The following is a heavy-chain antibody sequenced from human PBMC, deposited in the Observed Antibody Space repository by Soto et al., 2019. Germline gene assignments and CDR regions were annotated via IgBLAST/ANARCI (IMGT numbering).Heavy chain of an antibody. CDR2: IVVGSGNT. J-gene: IGHJ3*02. Sequence: QMQLVQSGPEVKKPGTSVKVSCKASGFTFTSSAVQWVRQARGQRLEWIGWIVVGSGNTNYAQKFQERVTITRDMSTSTAYMEPSSLRSEDTAVYYCAATSHYDYVWGSSTVAFDIWGQGTMVTVSS. V-gene: IGHV1-58*01. D-gene: IGHD3-16*01. CDR3: AATSHYDYVWGSSTVAFDI. CDR1: GFTFTSSA.